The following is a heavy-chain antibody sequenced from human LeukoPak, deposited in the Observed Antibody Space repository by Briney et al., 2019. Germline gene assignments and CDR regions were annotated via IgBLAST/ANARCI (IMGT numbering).Heavy chain of an antibody. CDR2: IYTSGST. Sequence: SSETLSLTCTVSGGSISSGSYYWSWIRQPAGKGLEWIGRIYTSGSTNYNPSLKSRVTISVDTSKNQFSLKLSSVTAADTAVYYCARTSVDTAMGTDYWGQGTLVTVSS. D-gene: IGHD5-18*01. CDR1: GGSISSGSYY. V-gene: IGHV4-61*02. CDR3: ARTSVDTAMGTDY. J-gene: IGHJ4*02.